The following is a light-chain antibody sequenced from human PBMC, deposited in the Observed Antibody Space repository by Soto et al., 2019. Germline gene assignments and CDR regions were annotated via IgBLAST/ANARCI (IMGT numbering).Light chain of an antibody. CDR2: GAS. Sequence: AIQMIQSPSSLSASVGDRVTITCRASQGIRSDLDWYQQKPGKVPKLLIYGASNLQRGVQSRFSGSGSGTNFTLTISRLQPEDFGTYYCLQDFNYPWSFGQGTKVEVK. V-gene: IGKV1-6*01. CDR1: QGIRSD. J-gene: IGKJ1*01. CDR3: LQDFNYPWS.